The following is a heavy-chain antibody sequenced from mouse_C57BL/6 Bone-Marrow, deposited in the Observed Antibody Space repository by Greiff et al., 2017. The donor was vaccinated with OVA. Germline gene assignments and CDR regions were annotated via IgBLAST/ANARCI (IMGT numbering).Heavy chain of an antibody. Sequence: EVKLVESGGGLVKPGGSLILSCAASGFTFSSYAMSWVRQTPEKRLEWVATISDGGSYTYYPDNVKGRFTISRDNAKNNLYLQMSHLKSEDTAMYYCARERVYSNYGYFDVWGTGTTVTVSS. V-gene: IGHV5-4*03. CDR3: ARERVYSNYGYFDV. CDR1: GFTFSSYA. D-gene: IGHD2-5*01. J-gene: IGHJ1*03. CDR2: ISDGGSYT.